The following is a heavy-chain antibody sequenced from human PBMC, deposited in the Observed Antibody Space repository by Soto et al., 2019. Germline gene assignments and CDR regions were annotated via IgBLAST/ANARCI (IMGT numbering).Heavy chain of an antibody. CDR1: GYTFTSYG. D-gene: IGHD6-19*01. V-gene: IGHV1-18*01. Sequence: ASVKVSCKASGYTFTSYGISWVRQASGQGLEWMGWISAYNGNTNYAQKLQGRVTMTTDTSTSTAYMELRSLRSDDTAVYYCAREAALAVAGNYYYYGMDVWGQGTTVTVSS. CDR2: ISAYNGNT. J-gene: IGHJ6*02. CDR3: AREAALAVAGNYYYYGMDV.